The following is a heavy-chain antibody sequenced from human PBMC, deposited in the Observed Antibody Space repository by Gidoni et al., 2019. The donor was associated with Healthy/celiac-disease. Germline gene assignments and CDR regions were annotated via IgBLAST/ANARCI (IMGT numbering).Heavy chain of an antibody. V-gene: IGHV4-39*01. J-gene: IGHJ5*02. Sequence: QLQLQESGPGLVKPSETLSLTGTVSGGSISRSSYYWGWIRQPPGEGLEWIGSIYYSGRTDYNPSLKSRVTISVDTSKNQFSLKLSSVTAADTAVYYCARLLRDGYNWRGNWFDPWGQGTLVTVSS. D-gene: IGHD5-12*01. CDR1: GGSISRSSYY. CDR3: ARLLRDGYNWRGNWFDP. CDR2: IYYSGRT.